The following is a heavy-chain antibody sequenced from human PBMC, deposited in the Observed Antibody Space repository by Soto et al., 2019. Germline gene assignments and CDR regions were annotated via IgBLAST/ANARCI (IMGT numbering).Heavy chain of an antibody. D-gene: IGHD6-6*01. CDR3: AKPARIAARIFDY. Sequence: PSETLSLTCTVSGGSISSSSYYWGWIRQPPGKGLEWIGSIYYSGSTYYNPSLKSRVTISVDTSKNQFSLKLSSVTAADTAVYNCAKPARIAARIFDYGGQGTLVTVSS. J-gene: IGHJ4*02. V-gene: IGHV4-39*01. CDR1: GGSISSSSYY. CDR2: IYYSGST.